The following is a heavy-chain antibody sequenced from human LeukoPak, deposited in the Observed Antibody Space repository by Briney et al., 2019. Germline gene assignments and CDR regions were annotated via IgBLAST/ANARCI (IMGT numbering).Heavy chain of an antibody. J-gene: IGHJ4*02. CDR3: ASLYCGCDCYPDY. CDR2: IYYSGNT. V-gene: IGHV4-39*01. CDR1: GGSISSSSYY. D-gene: IGHD2-21*02. Sequence: PSETLSLTCTVSGGSISSSSYYWGWIRQPPGKGLEWIGSIYYSGNTYYNPSLKSRVTISVDTSKNQFSLKLSSVTAADTAVYYCASLYCGCDCYPDYWGQGTLVTVSS.